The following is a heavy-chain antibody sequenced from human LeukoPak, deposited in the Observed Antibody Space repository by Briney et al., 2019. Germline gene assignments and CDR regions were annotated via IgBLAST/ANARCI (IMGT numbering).Heavy chain of an antibody. CDR3: ARSPTGTRNYYYMDV. D-gene: IGHD1-7*01. J-gene: IGHJ6*03. V-gene: IGHV1-69*05. Sequence: SVKVSCKASGGTFSSYAISWVRQAPGQGLEWMGGIIPIFGTANYAQKFQGRVTITTDESTSTAYMELSSLRSEDTAVYYCARSPTGTRNYYYMDVWGKGTTVTVSS. CDR2: IIPIFGTA. CDR1: GGTFSSYA.